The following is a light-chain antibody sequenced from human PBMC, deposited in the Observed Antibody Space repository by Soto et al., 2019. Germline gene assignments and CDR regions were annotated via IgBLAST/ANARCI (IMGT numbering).Light chain of an antibody. J-gene: IGKJ2*01. Sequence: EIMMTQSPATLSVSPGERATLSCRASQSVGSNLAWYQQKPGQAPRLLIYGASTKATGFPARFSGSGSGTDFTLTISSLQSEDFAVYYCQHYKNWPYTFGQGTKLEIK. CDR2: GAS. CDR3: QHYKNWPYT. CDR1: QSVGSN. V-gene: IGKV3-15*01.